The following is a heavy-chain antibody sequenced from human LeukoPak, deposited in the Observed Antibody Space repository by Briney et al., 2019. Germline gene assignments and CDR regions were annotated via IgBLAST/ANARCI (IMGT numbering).Heavy chain of an antibody. D-gene: IGHD1-26*01. CDR3: ARVRGSYYARMDC. Sequence: SETLSLTCTVSDGSISSYYWSWIRQPPGKGLEWLGYIYYSGSTNYNPSLKSRVTISVDTSKSQFSLKLRSVTAADTAVYYCARVRGSYYARMDCWGQGTLVTVSS. CDR1: DGSISSYY. CDR2: IYYSGST. V-gene: IGHV4-59*01. J-gene: IGHJ4*02.